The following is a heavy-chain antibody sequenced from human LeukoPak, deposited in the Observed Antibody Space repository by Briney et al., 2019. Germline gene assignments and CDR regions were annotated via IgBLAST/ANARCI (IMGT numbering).Heavy chain of an antibody. CDR3: ARLKFYDSTGYSPGYYMDV. CDR1: GGSIISNY. V-gene: IGHV4-4*07. D-gene: IGHD3-22*01. CDR2: IYGSGIT. Sequence: SETLSLTSTVSGGSIISNYWSWIRQSAGTGLVWIGRIYGSGITDYNPSLKRRVTMSLDTSRKQFSLRLTSVTAADTAVYYCARLKFYDSTGYSPGYYMDVWGKGTTVSVCS. J-gene: IGHJ6*03.